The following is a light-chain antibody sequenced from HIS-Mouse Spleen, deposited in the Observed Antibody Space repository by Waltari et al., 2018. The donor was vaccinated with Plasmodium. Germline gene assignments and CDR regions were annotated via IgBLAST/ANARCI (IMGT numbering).Light chain of an antibody. J-gene: IGLJ3*02. V-gene: IGLV3-10*01. CDR1: ALPKKY. CDR2: EDS. Sequence: SYELTQPPSVSVSPGQTARITCSGDALPKKYAYCYQQKSGQAPVLVIYEDSKRPSGIPDGVSGSRSGTMATWTSSGGQVEDEADYYCYSTDSSGNHRVFGGGTKLTVL. CDR3: YSTDSSGNHRV.